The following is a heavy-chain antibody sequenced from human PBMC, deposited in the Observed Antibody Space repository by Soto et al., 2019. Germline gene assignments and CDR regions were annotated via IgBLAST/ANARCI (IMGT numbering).Heavy chain of an antibody. V-gene: IGHV1-8*01. J-gene: IGHJ4*02. CDR2: MNPNSGNT. Sequence: QVQLVQSGAEVKKPGASVKVSCKASGYTFTNYDINWVRQATGQGLEWMGWMNPNSGNTGYAQKLQGRVTMTRNTSMSTASMALSSLRSEYTAVYYCARGTMSCTSSSCPYFFDYWAQGNLDTVSS. CDR3: ARGTMSCTSSSCPYFFDY. CDR1: GYTFTNYD. D-gene: IGHD2-2*01.